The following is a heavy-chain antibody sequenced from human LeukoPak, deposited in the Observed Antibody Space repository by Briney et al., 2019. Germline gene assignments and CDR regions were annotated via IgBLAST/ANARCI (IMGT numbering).Heavy chain of an antibody. CDR2: INPNSGGT. V-gene: IGHV1-2*02. Sequence: ASVKVSCKASGYTFTGYYMHWVRQAPGQGLEWMGWINPNSGGTNYAQKFQGRVTMTRDTSISTAYMELSRLRSDDTAVYYCARVKYRGSYPNFDYWGQGTLVTVSS. CDR3: ARVKYRGSYPNFDY. D-gene: IGHD1-26*01. CDR1: GYTFTGYY. J-gene: IGHJ4*02.